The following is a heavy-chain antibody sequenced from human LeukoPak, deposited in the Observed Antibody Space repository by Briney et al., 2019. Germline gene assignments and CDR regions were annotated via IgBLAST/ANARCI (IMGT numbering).Heavy chain of an antibody. D-gene: IGHD3/OR15-3a*01. CDR2: IFQGGGEI. V-gene: IGHV3-23*01. J-gene: IGHJ3*02. Sequence: GGSLRLSCAASGFTFSDFAMIWVRQSPGKKGLGWVSSIFQGGGEIHYADSVRGRFTISRDNSKSTLFLQMNSLRAEDTAVYYCAKDGLNPSPGAFDIWGQGTMVTVSS. CDR1: GFTFSDFA. CDR3: AKDGLNPSPGAFDI.